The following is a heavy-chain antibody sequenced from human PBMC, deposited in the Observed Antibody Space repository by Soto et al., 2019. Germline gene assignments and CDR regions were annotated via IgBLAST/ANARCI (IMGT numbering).Heavy chain of an antibody. J-gene: IGHJ6*02. D-gene: IGHD3-16*01. CDR3: AAGEKSGYYGFDV. CDR1: GGTFSSFV. Sequence: QVQLVQSGAEVKNPGSSVRVSCKASGGTFSSFVVIWVRQAPGQGLEWMGETIPIFASANYAQNFQGRVAINSDDFTNTVYMELSNLRTDDAAVYYCAAGEKSGYYGFDVWGQGTTVIVSS. V-gene: IGHV1-69*01. CDR2: TIPIFASA.